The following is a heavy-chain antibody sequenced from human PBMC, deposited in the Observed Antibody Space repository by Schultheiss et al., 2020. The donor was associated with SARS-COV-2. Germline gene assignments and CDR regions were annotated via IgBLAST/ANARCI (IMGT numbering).Heavy chain of an antibody. V-gene: IGHV4-39*07. Sequence: SQTLSLTCTVSGGSISSSSYYWGWIRQPPGKGLEWIGEINHSGSTNYNPSLKSRVTISVDTSKNQFSLKLSSVTAADTAVYYCARGRWEGAFDIWGQGTMVTVSS. CDR1: GGSISSSSYY. J-gene: IGHJ3*02. CDR2: INHSGST. D-gene: IGHD1-26*01. CDR3: ARGRWEGAFDI.